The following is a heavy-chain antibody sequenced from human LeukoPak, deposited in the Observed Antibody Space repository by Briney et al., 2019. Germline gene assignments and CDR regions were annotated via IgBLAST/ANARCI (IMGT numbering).Heavy chain of an antibody. CDR1: GGSFSGYY. CDR2: INHSGST. D-gene: IGHD3-10*01. Sequence: SETLSRTCAVYGGSFSGYYWSWIRQPPGKGLEWIGEINHSGSTNYNPSLKSRVTIPVDTSKNQFSLKLSSVTATDTAVYYCARERSLITMVRGVKTFDPWGQGTLVTVSS. J-gene: IGHJ5*02. V-gene: IGHV4-34*01. CDR3: ARERSLITMVRGVKTFDP.